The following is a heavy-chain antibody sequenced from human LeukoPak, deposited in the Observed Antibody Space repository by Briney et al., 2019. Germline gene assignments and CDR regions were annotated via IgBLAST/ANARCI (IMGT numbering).Heavy chain of an antibody. CDR2: ITPFNGNT. V-gene: IGHV1-45*02. J-gene: IGHJ4*02. Sequence: SVKVSCKASGYTFTYHYLHWVRQAPGQGLEWMGWITPFNGNTNYAQKFQDRVTITRDRSMSTAYMELSSLRSEDTAMYYCANGPDGYNTYWGQGTLVTVSS. D-gene: IGHD5-24*01. CDR1: GYTFTYHY. CDR3: ANGPDGYNTY.